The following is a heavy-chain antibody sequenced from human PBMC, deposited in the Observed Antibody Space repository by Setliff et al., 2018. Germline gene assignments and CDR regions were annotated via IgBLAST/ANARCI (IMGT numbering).Heavy chain of an antibody. CDR3: ARDGMVRGVRDYYGMDV. D-gene: IGHD3-10*01. V-gene: IGHV1-18*01. CDR1: GYTFASSG. J-gene: IGHJ6*02. CDR2: ISAYNGKT. Sequence: GASVKVSCKASGYTFASSGISWVRQAPGQGLEWMGWISAYNGKTNYAQKLQGRVTMTTDTSTSTVYMELSSLRSEDTAVYYCARDGMVRGVRDYYGMDVWGQGTTVTVSS.